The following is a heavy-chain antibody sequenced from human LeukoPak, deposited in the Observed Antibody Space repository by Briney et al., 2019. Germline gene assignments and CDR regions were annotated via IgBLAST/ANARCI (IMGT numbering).Heavy chain of an antibody. D-gene: IGHD2-2*01. CDR3: ARALVPAARGNWFDP. CDR1: GGSISSGGYY. J-gene: IGHJ5*02. CDR2: IYYSGST. V-gene: IGHV4-31*03. Sequence: SQTLSLTCTVSGGSISSGGYYWSWVRQHPGKRLEWVGYIYYSGSTYDNPSLKSRVTISVDTSKNQFSLKLSSVTAADTAVYYCARALVPAARGNWFDPWGQGTLVTVSS.